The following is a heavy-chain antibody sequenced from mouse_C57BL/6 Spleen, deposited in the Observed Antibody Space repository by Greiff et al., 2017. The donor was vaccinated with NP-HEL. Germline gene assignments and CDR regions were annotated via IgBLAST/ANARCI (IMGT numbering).Heavy chain of an antibody. CDR2: INPNNGGT. J-gene: IGHJ3*01. CDR1: GYTFTDYN. Sequence: VQLKQSGPELVKPGASVKIPCKASGYTFTDYNMDWVKQSHGKSLEWIGDINPNNGGTIYNQKFKGKATLTVDKSTSTAYMELRSLTSEDTAVYYCARVSSGPFAYWGQGTLVTVSA. D-gene: IGHD3-2*02. V-gene: IGHV1-18*01. CDR3: ARVSSGPFAY.